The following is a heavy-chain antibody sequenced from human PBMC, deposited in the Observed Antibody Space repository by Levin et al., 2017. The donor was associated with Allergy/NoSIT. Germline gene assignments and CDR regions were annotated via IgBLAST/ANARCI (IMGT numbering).Heavy chain of an antibody. CDR3: ARGGTSAAGSIYYYYYGMDG. V-gene: IGHV3-48*01. Sequence: GESLKISCAASGFTFSSYSMNWVRQAPGKGLEWVSYISSSSSTIYYADSVKGRFTISRDNAKNSLYLQMNSLRAEDTAVYYCARGGTSAAGSIYYYYYGMDGWGQGTTVTVSS. D-gene: IGHD6-13*01. J-gene: IGHJ6*02. CDR2: ISSSSSTI. CDR1: GFTFSSYS.